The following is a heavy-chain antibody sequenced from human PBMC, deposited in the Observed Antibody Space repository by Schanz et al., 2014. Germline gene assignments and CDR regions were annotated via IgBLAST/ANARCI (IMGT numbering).Heavy chain of an antibody. Sequence: QLVGSGGGLIQPGGSLRLSCTASGFAFSSYSMNWVRQAPGKGLEWVSYISSSGTTIYYADSVKDRFTVSRDNSKNTVYLQMNRLRAEDTAVYYCAKDSTHIDIVLVPTAIDYWGQGTLVNVSS. V-gene: IGHV3-48*01. CDR2: ISSSGTTI. D-gene: IGHD2-2*01. CDR3: AKDSTHIDIVLVPTAIDY. J-gene: IGHJ4*02. CDR1: GFAFSSYS.